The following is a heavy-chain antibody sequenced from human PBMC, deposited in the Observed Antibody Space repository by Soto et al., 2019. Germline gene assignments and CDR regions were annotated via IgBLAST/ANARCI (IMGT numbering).Heavy chain of an antibody. J-gene: IGHJ6*01. D-gene: IGHD3-3*01. Sequence: GASVKVSCKASGYTFTSYDINWVRQATGQGLEWMGWMNPNSGNTGYAQKFQGRVTMTRNTSISTAYMELSSLRSEDTAVYYCARGGXTIFGVVIYYYYYGMDVWGQGTTVTVSS. CDR2: MNPNSGNT. V-gene: IGHV1-8*01. CDR1: GYTFTSYD. CDR3: ARGGXTIFGVVIYYYYYGMDV.